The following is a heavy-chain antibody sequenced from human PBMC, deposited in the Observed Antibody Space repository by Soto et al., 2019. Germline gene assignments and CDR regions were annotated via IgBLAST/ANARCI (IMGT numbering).Heavy chain of an antibody. Sequence: GASVKVACKTSGYTFSDYLLNWVRQAPGQGLEWMGWITTHTGHTMVAQKFQGRLTITADTSTGTSFMELKSLTSDDTALYYCARDINLTTPTYFDSRGQGTPVPVSS. CDR3: ARDINLTTPTYFDS. CDR2: ITTHTGHT. V-gene: IGHV1-18*01. J-gene: IGHJ4*02. D-gene: IGHD2-15*01. CDR1: GYTFSDYL.